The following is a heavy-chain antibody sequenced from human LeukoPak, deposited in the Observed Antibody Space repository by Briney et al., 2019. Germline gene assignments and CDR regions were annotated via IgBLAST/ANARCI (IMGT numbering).Heavy chain of an antibody. CDR1: GFTSSTYA. Sequence: GGSLRLSCAASGFTSSTYAMHWVRQAPGKGLEWVAVIWHDGSNKYYADSVKGRFTVSRDNSKNTLYLQMNSLRAEDTAVYYCAREGLGYYYFDYWGQGTLVTVSS. CDR2: IWHDGSNK. D-gene: IGHD3/OR15-3a*01. V-gene: IGHV3-33*01. CDR3: AREGLGYYYFDY. J-gene: IGHJ4*02.